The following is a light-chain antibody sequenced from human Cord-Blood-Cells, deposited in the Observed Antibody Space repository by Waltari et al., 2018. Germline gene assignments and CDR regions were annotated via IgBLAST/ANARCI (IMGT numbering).Light chain of an antibody. Sequence: EIVLTQSPGTLSLSPGERATLSCRASQSVSSSYLAWYQQKPGQAPRLLIYGASSRATGIPDGFSGSGSGTDSTLTISRLEPEDFAVYYCQQYGSSPLTFGGGTKVEIK. CDR3: QQYGSSPLT. CDR1: QSVSSSY. V-gene: IGKV3-20*01. CDR2: GAS. J-gene: IGKJ4*01.